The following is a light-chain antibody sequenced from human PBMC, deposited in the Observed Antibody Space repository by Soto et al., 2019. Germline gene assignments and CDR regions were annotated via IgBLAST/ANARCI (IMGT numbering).Light chain of an antibody. J-gene: IGKJ2*01. CDR2: DTS. CDR1: QSVSSY. Sequence: EIVLTQSPATLSLSPGERATLSCRASQSVSSYLAWYQQKPGQAPRLLIYDTSNRATGIPARFIGSGSGTDFTLTISSLQPEDFAVYYCHQRSNWPLMYTFGTGPKLEI. V-gene: IGKV3-11*01. CDR3: HQRSNWPLMYT.